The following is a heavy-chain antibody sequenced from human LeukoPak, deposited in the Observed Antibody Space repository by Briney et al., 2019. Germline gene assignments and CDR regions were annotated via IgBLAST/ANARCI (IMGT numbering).Heavy chain of an antibody. J-gene: IGHJ4*02. Sequence: SVKVSCKASGGTFSSYAISWVRQAPGQGLEWMGGIIPIFGTANYAQKFQGKVTITADESTSTAYMELSSLRSEDTAVYYCARDREYSSSSLNYWGQGTLVTVSS. CDR1: GGTFSSYA. D-gene: IGHD6-6*01. CDR2: IIPIFGTA. CDR3: ARDREYSSSSLNY. V-gene: IGHV1-69*01.